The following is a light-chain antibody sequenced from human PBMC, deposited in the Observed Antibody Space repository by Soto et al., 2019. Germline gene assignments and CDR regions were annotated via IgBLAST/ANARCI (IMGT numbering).Light chain of an antibody. J-gene: IGKJ4*01. CDR2: SSS. Sequence: EIVMTQYPATLYVSPGEIATLSCRASLTVSNNLAWYQQKPGQAPRLLFYSSSSRATGVPARFSGSRSGTDFTLTISSLQSEDFAVYYCQQYNSWPLTFGGGTKVETK. CDR1: LTVSNN. V-gene: IGKV3-15*01. CDR3: QQYNSWPLT.